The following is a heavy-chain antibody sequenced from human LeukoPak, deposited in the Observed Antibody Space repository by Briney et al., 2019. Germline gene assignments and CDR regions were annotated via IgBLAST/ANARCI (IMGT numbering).Heavy chain of an antibody. CDR1: GFTFRSYS. CDR3: ARELSRRFQREPYWYFDL. CDR2: IYSGGST. J-gene: IGHJ2*01. V-gene: IGHV3-66*01. D-gene: IGHD1-14*01. Sequence: GGSLRLSCAASGFTFRSYSMNWVRQAPGKGLEWVSVIYSGGSTYYADSVKGRFTISRDNSKNTLYLQMNSLRAEDTAVYYCARELSRRFQREPYWYFDLWGRGTLVTVSS.